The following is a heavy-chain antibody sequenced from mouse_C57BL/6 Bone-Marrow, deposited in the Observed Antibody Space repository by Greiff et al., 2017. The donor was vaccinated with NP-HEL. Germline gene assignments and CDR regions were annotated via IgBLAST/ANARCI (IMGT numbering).Heavy chain of an antibody. J-gene: IGHJ2*01. CDR1: GFTFSDYG. CDR3: ARDYYGSSYDFDY. V-gene: IGHV5-17*01. CDR2: ISSGISTI. D-gene: IGHD1-1*01. Sequence: EVKVVESGGGLVKPGGSLKLSCAASGFTFSDYGMHWVRQAPEKGLEWVAYISSGISTIYYADTVKGRFTISRDNAKNTLFLQMTSLRSEDTAMYYCARDYYGSSYDFDYWGQGTTLTVSS.